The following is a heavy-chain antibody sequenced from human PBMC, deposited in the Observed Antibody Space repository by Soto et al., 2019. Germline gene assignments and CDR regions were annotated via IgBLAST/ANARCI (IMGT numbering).Heavy chain of an antibody. J-gene: IGHJ5*02. CDR3: ARDYGSGSYLFNWFDP. D-gene: IGHD3-10*01. CDR2: INAGNGNT. V-gene: IGHV1-3*01. CDR1: GYTFTSYA. Sequence: ASVKVSCKASGYTFTSYAMHWVRQAPGQRLERMGWINAGNGNTKYSQKFQGRVTITRDTSASTAYMELSSLRSEDTAVYYCARDYGSGSYLFNWFDPWGQGTLVTVSS.